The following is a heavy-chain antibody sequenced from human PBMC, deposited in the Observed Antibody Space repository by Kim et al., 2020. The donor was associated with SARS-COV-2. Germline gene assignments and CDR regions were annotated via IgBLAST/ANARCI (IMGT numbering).Heavy chain of an antibody. D-gene: IGHD5-12*01. V-gene: IGHV3-30-3*01. J-gene: IGHJ4*02. CDR2: ISYDGSNK. Sequence: GGSLRLSCAASGFNFSSYAMHWVRQAPGKGLEWVAVISYDGSNKYYADSVKGRFTISRDNSKNTLYLQMNSLRAEDTAVYYCARDLGGYDPRDYFDYWGQGTLVTVSS. CDR1: GFNFSSYA. CDR3: ARDLGGYDPRDYFDY.